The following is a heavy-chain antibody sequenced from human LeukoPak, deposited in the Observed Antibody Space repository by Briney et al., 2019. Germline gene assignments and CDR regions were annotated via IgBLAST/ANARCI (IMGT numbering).Heavy chain of an antibody. CDR3: ARDSYYDNSGEGAFDI. CDR2: IYQSGST. V-gene: IGHV4-30-2*01. D-gene: IGHD3-22*01. CDR1: GGSVSTIGYS. Sequence: SQTLSLTCGVSGGSVSTIGYSWSWIRQPPGKGLERIGYIYQSGSTSYNPSLQSRDTISIDKSKNQFSLKLSSVTAADTAVYYCARDSYYDNSGEGAFDIWGQGTLVTVSS. J-gene: IGHJ3*02.